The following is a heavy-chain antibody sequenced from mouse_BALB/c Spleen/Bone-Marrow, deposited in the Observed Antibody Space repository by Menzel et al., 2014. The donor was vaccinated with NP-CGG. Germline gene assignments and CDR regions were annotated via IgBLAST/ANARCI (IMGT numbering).Heavy chain of an antibody. J-gene: IGHJ1*01. V-gene: IGHV1S132*01. CDR2: IFPGTGTT. CDR3: ARRANGNDGVSYWYLDV. D-gene: IGHD2-2*01. CDR1: GYTFTSYW. Sequence: QVQLQQSGTELVKPGASVKLSCKTSGYTFTSYWIQWVKQRSGQGLGWIGEIFPGTGTTYYNEKVKGKATLTIDTSTSTAYMQLSSLTSEDSAVCITARRANGNDGVSYWYLDVWGAGTTVNVSS.